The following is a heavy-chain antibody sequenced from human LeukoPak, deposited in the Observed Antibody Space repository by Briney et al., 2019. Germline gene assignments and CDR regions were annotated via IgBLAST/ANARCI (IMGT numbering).Heavy chain of an antibody. D-gene: IGHD5-18*01. Sequence: ASVKVSCKASGYTFTNHYMHWERQARGQGLEWKGWINPHSGDTNYAQKFQGRVIMTRDTSISTAYMELSSLRSDDTAMYYCASGLSSLFSFGAALDYYMDVWGKGTPVTVSS. J-gene: IGHJ6*03. V-gene: IGHV1-2*02. CDR3: ASGLSSLFSFGAALDYYMDV. CDR2: INPHSGDT. CDR1: GYTFTNHY.